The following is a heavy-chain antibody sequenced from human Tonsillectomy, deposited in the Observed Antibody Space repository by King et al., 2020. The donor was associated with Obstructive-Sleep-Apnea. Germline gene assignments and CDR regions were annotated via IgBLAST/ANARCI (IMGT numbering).Heavy chain of an antibody. CDR2: IYYSGST. Sequence: QLVESGPGLVKPSETLSLTCTVSSGSISGSSYYWDWIRQPPGKGLEWIGSIYYSGSTYYNPSLKSRLTMSVDTSKNQFSLKLGSVTAADTAVYYCARKLRYFDWLSKGYFDYWGQGTLVTVSS. CDR3: ARKLRYFDWLSKGYFDY. J-gene: IGHJ4*02. CDR1: SGSISGSSYY. V-gene: IGHV4-39*07. D-gene: IGHD3-9*01.